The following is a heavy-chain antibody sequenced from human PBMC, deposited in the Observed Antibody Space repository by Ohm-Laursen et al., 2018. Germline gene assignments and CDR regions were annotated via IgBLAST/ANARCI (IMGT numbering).Heavy chain of an antibody. J-gene: IGHJ4*02. V-gene: IGHV3-11*01. Sequence: SLRLSCSASGFTFSDYYMSWIRQAPGKGLEWVSYISSSGSTIYYADSVKGRFTISRDNAKNSLYLQMNSLRTEDTALYYCARAPSGSYYNVIDYWGQGTLVTVSS. CDR2: ISSSGSTI. CDR3: ARAPSGSYYNVIDY. D-gene: IGHD3-10*01. CDR1: GFTFSDYY.